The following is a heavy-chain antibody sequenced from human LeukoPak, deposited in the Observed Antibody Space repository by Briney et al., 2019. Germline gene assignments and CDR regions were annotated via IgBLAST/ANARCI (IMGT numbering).Heavy chain of an antibody. D-gene: IGHD3-22*01. CDR2: INHSGST. J-gene: IGHJ5*02. CDR1: GGSFSGYY. CDR3: AIYKSHYYETNWFDP. Sequence: SETLSLTCAVYGGSFSGYYWSWILQPPGKGLEWIGEINHSGSTNYNPSLKSRVTISVDTSKNQFSLKLSSVTAADTAVYYCAIYKSHYYETNWFDPWGQGTLVTVSS. V-gene: IGHV4-34*01.